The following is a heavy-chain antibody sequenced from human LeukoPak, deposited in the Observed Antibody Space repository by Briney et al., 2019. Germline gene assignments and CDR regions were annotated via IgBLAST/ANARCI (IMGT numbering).Heavy chain of an antibody. D-gene: IGHD2-2*01. CDR1: GYSISSGYQ. J-gene: IGHJ5*02. Sequence: SETLSLTCGVSGYSISSGYQWAWIRQSPGKGLEWIGSIYHSGSAHYNPSLKSRATISVETSKSQFSLNMYSVTAADTAVYYCARDPRWLTPDCTSTSCYENYFDPWGQGTLVTVSS. CDR3: ARDPRWLTPDCTSTSCYENYFDP. CDR2: IYHSGSA. V-gene: IGHV4-38-2*02.